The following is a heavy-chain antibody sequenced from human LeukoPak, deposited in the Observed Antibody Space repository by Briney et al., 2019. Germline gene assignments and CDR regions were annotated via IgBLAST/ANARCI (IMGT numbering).Heavy chain of an antibody. CDR2: IYSTGST. CDR3: ARGIADPYSFDS. J-gene: IGHJ4*02. V-gene: IGHV4-4*07. Sequence: SETLPLTCTVSGGSINFYYWSWIRQPAGKGLEWIGRIYSTGSTNYSPSLKSRVTMPVDKSKNQFSLNLSSVTAADTAVYYCARGIADPYSFDSWGQGALGTVSS. D-gene: IGHD6-13*01. CDR1: GGSINFYY.